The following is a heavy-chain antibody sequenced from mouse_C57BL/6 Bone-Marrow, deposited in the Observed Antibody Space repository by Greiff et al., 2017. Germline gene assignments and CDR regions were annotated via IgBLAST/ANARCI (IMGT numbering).Heavy chain of an antibody. D-gene: IGHD1-1*01. V-gene: IGHV1-69*01. CDR3: AREGHYYYGPWFAY. J-gene: IGHJ3*01. CDR2: IDPSDSYT. CDR1: GYTFTSYW. Sequence: QQSCKASGYTFTSYWMHWVKQRPGQGLEWIGEIDPSDSYTNYNQKFKGKSTLTVDKSSSTAYMQPSSLTSEDSAVYYCAREGHYYYGPWFAYWGQGTLVTVSA.